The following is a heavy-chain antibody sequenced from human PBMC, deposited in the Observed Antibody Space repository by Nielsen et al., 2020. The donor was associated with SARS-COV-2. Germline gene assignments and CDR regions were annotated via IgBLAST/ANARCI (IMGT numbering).Heavy chain of an antibody. Sequence: WVRQAPGQGLEWMGWINTNTGNPTYAQGFTGRFVFSLDTSVSTAYLQISSLKAEDTAVYYCARGGVTMVRGGYYYYYMDVWGKGTTVTGLL. J-gene: IGHJ6*03. V-gene: IGHV7-4-1*02. D-gene: IGHD3-10*01. CDR2: INTNTGNP. CDR3: ARGGVTMVRGGYYYYYMDV.